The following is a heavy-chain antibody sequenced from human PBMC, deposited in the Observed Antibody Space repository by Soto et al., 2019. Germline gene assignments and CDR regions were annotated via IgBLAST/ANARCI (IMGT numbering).Heavy chain of an antibody. CDR1: GGSISSYY. J-gene: IGHJ6*02. CDR3: ARENYDCWSGPYYYGMDV. V-gene: IGHV4-4*07. CDR2: IYTSGST. D-gene: IGHD3-3*01. Sequence: SETLSLTCTVSGGSISSYYWSWIRQPAGKGLEWIGRIYTSGSTNYNPSLKSRVTMSVDTSKNQFSLKLSSVTAADTAVYYCARENYDCWSGPYYYGMDVWGQGTTVTVSS.